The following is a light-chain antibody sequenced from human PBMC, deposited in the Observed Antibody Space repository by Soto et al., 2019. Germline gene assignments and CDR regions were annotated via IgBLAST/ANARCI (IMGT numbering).Light chain of an antibody. V-gene: IGKV3-15*01. CDR3: QQYNNWPRT. CDR2: GAS. J-gene: IGKJ1*01. Sequence: EIVMTQSPVILSVSPGERATLSCRASQSVSRNLAWYQQKPGQAPRLLIHGASTRAATIPARFSGSGSGTEFTPTISSLQSEDFAVYYCQQYNNWPRTFGQGTKVDIK. CDR1: QSVSRN.